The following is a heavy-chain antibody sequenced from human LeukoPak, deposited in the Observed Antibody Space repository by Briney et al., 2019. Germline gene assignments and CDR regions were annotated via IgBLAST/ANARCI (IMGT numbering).Heavy chain of an antibody. CDR3: ATGHYDRSGFYTLAFDI. CDR2: FDPKDGQT. Sequence: GASVKVSSKVSVYTLTELSMHWVRQAPGKGREWMGGFDPKDGQTIYAQKFQGRVTMTEDTSTDTGYMDLGSLRSEDTAVYYCATGHYDRSGFYTLAFDIWGQGTAVTVSS. D-gene: IGHD3-22*01. J-gene: IGHJ3*02. CDR1: VYTLTELS. V-gene: IGHV1-24*01.